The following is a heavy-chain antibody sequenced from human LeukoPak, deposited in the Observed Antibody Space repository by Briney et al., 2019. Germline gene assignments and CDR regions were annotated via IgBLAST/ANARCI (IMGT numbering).Heavy chain of an antibody. CDR2: INPNSGGT. Sequence: ASVKVSCKAFGYTFTGYYMHWVRQAPGQGLEWMGWINPNSGGTNYAQKFQGRVTMTRDTSISTAYMELSRLRSDDTAVYYCARDGDSTGTDAFDIWGQGTMVTVSS. CDR1: GYTFTGYY. CDR3: ARDGDSTGTDAFDI. J-gene: IGHJ3*02. V-gene: IGHV1-2*02. D-gene: IGHD1-1*01.